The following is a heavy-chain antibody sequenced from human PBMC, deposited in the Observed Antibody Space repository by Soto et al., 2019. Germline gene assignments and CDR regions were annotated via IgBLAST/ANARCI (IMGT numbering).Heavy chain of an antibody. CDR3: ARVVPRYSSSWYGFDY. J-gene: IGHJ4*02. CDR1: AGSISSYY. Sequence: PSQTLSLTCTVSAGSISSYYWSWIRQPPGKGLEWIGYIYYSGSTTYNPSLKSSVTISVDTSKNQFSLRLSSVTASDTAVYYCARVVPRYSSSWYGFDYWGQGTLVTVSS. CDR2: IYYSGST. V-gene: IGHV4-59*01. D-gene: IGHD6-13*01.